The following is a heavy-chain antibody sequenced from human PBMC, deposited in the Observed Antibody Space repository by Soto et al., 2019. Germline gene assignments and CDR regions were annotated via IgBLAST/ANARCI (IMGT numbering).Heavy chain of an antibody. D-gene: IGHD2-21*01. J-gene: IGHJ6*03. V-gene: IGHV1-24*01. CDR2: FDPEDGKT. CDR3: AKSNSYYYYMDV. CDR1: GYTLTELS. Sequence: ASVKVSCKVSGYTLTELSMHWVRQAPGKGLEWMGGFDPEDGKTSYAQKFQGRVTMTENTSINTAYMELSSLRSEDTAVYYCAKSNSYYYYMDVWGKGTTVTVSS.